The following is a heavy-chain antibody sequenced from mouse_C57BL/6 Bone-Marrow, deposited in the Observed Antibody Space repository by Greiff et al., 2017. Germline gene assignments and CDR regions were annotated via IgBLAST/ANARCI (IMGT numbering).Heavy chain of an antibody. J-gene: IGHJ4*01. CDR3: ARDYSNSYYAMDY. D-gene: IGHD2-5*01. CDR1: GYTFTSYW. V-gene: IGHV1-69*01. Sequence: QVQLQQPGAELVMPGASVKLSCKASGYTFTSYWMHWVKQRPGQGLEWIGEIDPSDSYTNYNQKFKGKSTLTVDKSSSTASMQLSSLTSEDSAVYYCARDYSNSYYAMDYWGQGTSVTVSS. CDR2: IDPSDSYT.